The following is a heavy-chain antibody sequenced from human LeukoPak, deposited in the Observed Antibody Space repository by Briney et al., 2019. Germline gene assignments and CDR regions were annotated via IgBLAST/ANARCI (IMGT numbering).Heavy chain of an antibody. CDR3: ARDRYSSGWFSMYYYYYYMDV. J-gene: IGHJ6*03. D-gene: IGHD6-19*01. V-gene: IGHV3-7*01. CDR1: GFTFSSYE. Sequence: GGSLRLSCAAAGFTFSSYEMNWVHQAPGQGLEWVANMKHDGREIYYVDSVKGRFTISRDNAKNSLYLQMNSLRAEDTAVYYCARDRYSSGWFSMYYYYYYMDVWGKGTTVTISS. CDR2: MKHDGREI.